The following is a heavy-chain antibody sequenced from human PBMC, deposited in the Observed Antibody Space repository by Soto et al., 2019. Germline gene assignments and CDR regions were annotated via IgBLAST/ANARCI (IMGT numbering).Heavy chain of an antibody. CDR2: VFYSGST. CDR3: ARLQLVQKVIDY. J-gene: IGHJ4*02. D-gene: IGHD1-1*01. CDR1: GDSISTYY. V-gene: IGHV4-59*01. Sequence: NPSETLSLTCTVSGDSISTYYWSWIRQPPGKGLQWVGYVFYSGSTAYNPSLTSRVTISLDMSKKQISLKLSSVTTADTATYFCARLQLVQKVIDYWGQGTLVTVSS.